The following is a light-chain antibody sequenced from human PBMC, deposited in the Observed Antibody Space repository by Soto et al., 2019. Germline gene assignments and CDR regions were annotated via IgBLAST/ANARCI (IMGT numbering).Light chain of an antibody. CDR1: QSLSAT. Sequence: EIVMTQSPATLSVSPGERATLSCGASQSLSATVAWYHQKSGQAPRLLLYSASIRATGVPARFSGSGSGPDFTLTITSLQSEDFGVYYCQQYKAWPTTFGQGTKVDIK. V-gene: IGKV3-15*01. CDR2: SAS. CDR3: QQYKAWPTT. J-gene: IGKJ1*01.